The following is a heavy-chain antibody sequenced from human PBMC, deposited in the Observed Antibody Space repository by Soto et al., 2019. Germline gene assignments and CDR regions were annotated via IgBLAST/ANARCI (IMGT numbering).Heavy chain of an antibody. CDR3: ARGRYGDY. D-gene: IGHD1-1*01. J-gene: IGHJ4*02. CDR1: GYAFTTYG. V-gene: IGHV1-18*01. CDR2: ISAHNGNT. Sequence: QVHLVQSGAEVKKPGASVKVSCKGSGYAFTTYGITWVRQAPGQGLEWMGWISAHNGNTNYAQKLQGRVTVTRDTSTSTAYMELMSLRSDVPAVYYCARGRYGDYWGQGALVTVSS.